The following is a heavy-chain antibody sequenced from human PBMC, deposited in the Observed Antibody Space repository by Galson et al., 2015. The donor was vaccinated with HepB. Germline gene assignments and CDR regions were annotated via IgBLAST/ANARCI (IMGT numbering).Heavy chain of an antibody. D-gene: IGHD4-11*01. Sequence: SLRLSCAASGFTFSSYPMTWVRQAPGKGLEWVSAISGNGGSTFYADSVKGRFTISRDNSKNTLYLQMDSLRAEETAVYYCAKASRDSNYYFGCWGQGTLVTVSS. V-gene: IGHV3-23*01. J-gene: IGHJ4*02. CDR2: ISGNGGST. CDR1: GFTFSSYP. CDR3: AKASRDSNYYFGC.